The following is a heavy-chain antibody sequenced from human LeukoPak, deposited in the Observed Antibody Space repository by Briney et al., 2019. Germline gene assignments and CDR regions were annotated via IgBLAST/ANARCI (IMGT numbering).Heavy chain of an antibody. CDR1: GFTFSNYW. CDR3: AKDPAYGGNSGYFDY. V-gene: IGHV3-74*01. Sequence: GGSLRLSCAASGFTFSNYWMHWVRQAPGKGLVWVSRINSDGSSRNYADSVKGRFTISRDNAKNTLYLQMNSLRAEDTAVYYCAKDPAYGGNSGYFDYWGQGTLVTVSS. D-gene: IGHD4-23*01. J-gene: IGHJ4*02. CDR2: INSDGSSR.